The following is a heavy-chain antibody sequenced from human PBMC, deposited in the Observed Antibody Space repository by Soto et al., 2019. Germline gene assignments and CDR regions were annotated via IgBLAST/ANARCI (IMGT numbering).Heavy chain of an antibody. Sequence: SETLSLTCTVSGGSISSSSYYWGWIRQPPGKGLEWIGSIYYSGSTYYNPSLKSRVTISVDTSKNQFSLKLSSVTAADTAVYYCARHRGQQLVLSAFDIWGQGTMVTVS. CDR3: ARHRGQQLVLSAFDI. CDR2: IYYSGST. D-gene: IGHD6-13*01. V-gene: IGHV4-39*01. J-gene: IGHJ3*02. CDR1: GGSISSSSYY.